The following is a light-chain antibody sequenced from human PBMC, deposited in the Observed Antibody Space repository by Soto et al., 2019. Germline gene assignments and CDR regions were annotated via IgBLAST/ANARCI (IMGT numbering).Light chain of an antibody. CDR2: GAS. V-gene: IGKV3-15*01. CDR1: QSVSSN. Sequence: EIVMTQSPATLSVSPGESATLSCRASQSVSSNLAWYQHKPGQAPRLLIYGASTRATGIPARFSGSGSGTEFTLIISSLQSEDFAVYYCQQYNNWPRTFGQGTKVEIK. J-gene: IGKJ1*01. CDR3: QQYNNWPRT.